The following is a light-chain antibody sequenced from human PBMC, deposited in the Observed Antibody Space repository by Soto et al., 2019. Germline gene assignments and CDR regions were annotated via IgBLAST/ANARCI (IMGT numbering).Light chain of an antibody. CDR2: ESS. J-gene: IGKJ5*01. Sequence: ELVLTQSPSTLSLSAGERATLSCMASKSISIYLGWYQQKPGQAPRPLIYESSNRATGIPARFSGSGAWTDFTLTISSLEPEDSAVYFCQQRRSWVTFGSGTRLEIK. V-gene: IGKV3-11*01. CDR3: QQRRSWVT. CDR1: KSISIY.